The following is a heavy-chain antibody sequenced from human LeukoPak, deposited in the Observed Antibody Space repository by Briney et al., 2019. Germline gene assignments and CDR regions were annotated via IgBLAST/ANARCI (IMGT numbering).Heavy chain of an antibody. CDR3: AADSRPSGNYYY. Sequence: ASVKVSCKASGFTFTSSAVQWVRQARGQRLEWIGWIVVGSGNTNYAQKFQERVTITRDMSTSTAYMELSSLRSEDTAVYYCAADSRPSGNYYYWGQGTLVTVSS. CDR2: IVVGSGNT. V-gene: IGHV1-58*01. CDR1: GFTFTSSA. D-gene: IGHD1-26*01. J-gene: IGHJ4*02.